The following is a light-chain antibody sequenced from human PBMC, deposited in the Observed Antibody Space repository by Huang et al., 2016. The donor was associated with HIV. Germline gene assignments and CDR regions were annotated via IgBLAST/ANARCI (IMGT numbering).Light chain of an antibody. J-gene: IGKJ2*01. CDR2: WAS. Sequence: DIVMTQSPDSQAVSLAERATINCKSSQSVLYSSNNRNYLAWYQQKPGQPPKLLIYWASTREFGVPDRFSGSGSGTDFNLNISSLQAEDVAVYYCQQYYSRPQTFGQGTKLEIK. CDR1: QSVLYSSNNRNY. V-gene: IGKV4-1*01. CDR3: QQYYSRPQT.